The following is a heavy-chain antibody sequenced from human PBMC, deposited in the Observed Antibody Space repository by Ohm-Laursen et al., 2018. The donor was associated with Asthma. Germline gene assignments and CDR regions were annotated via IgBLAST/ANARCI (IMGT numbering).Heavy chain of an antibody. CDR3: ARASQQLVRRTDFDY. CDR2: ISSSSSYI. J-gene: IGHJ4*02. D-gene: IGHD6-13*01. Sequence: SLRLSCTASGYTFSRYSIHWVRQIPGKGLQWVSSISSSSSYIYYADSVRGRFTISRDNAKNSLYLQMNSLRAEDTAVYYCARASQQLVRRTDFDYWGQGTLVTVSS. V-gene: IGHV3-21*04. CDR1: GYTFSRYS.